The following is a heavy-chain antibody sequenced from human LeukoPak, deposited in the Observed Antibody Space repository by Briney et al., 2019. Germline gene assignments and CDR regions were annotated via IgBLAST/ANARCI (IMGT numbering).Heavy chain of an antibody. CDR2: ISSSSSYI. D-gene: IGHD3-22*01. CDR1: GFTFSSYE. J-gene: IGHJ3*02. CDR3: ARDRDYYDSGGDAFDI. V-gene: IGHV3-21*01. Sequence: GGSLRLSCAASGFTFSSYEMNWVRQAPGKGLEWVSSISSSSSYIYYADSVKGRFTISRDNAKNSLYLQMNSLRAEDTAVYYCARDRDYYDSGGDAFDIWGQGTMVTVSS.